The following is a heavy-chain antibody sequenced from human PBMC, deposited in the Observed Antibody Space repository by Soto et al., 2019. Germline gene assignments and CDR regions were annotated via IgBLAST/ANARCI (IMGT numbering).Heavy chain of an antibody. D-gene: IGHD2-21*02. V-gene: IGHV1-69*12. J-gene: IGHJ3*02. CDR1: GGTFSSYA. CDR2: IIPIFGTA. CDR3: ARVFVTYCGGDCYHHDAFDI. Sequence: QVQLVQSGAEVKKPGSSVKVSCKASGGTFSSYAISWVRQAPGQGLEWMGGIIPIFGTANYAQTFQGRVTITADESTSTAYMELSSLRSEDTAVYYCARVFVTYCGGDCYHHDAFDIWGQGTMVTVSS.